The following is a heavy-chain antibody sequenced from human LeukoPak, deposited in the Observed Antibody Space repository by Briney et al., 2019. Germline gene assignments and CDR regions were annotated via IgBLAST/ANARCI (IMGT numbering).Heavy chain of an antibody. Sequence: SETLSLTCTVSGGSISSYYWSWIRQPPGKGLEWIGYIYYSGSTNYNPSLKSRVTISVDTSKNQFSLKLSSVTAADTAVYYCARVIAAADYYYYYGMDVWGQGTTVTVSS. D-gene: IGHD6-13*01. CDR2: IYYSGST. V-gene: IGHV4-59*01. CDR1: GGSISSYY. CDR3: ARVIAAADYYYYYGMDV. J-gene: IGHJ6*02.